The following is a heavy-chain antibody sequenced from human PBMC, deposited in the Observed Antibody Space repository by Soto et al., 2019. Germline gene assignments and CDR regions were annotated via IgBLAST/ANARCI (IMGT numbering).Heavy chain of an antibody. V-gene: IGHV3-7*01. CDR2: IRQYGDET. D-gene: IGHD3-10*01. CDR1: AFSLKTYW. CDR3: ATGGSGTYYLGPLDY. Sequence: EVQLVESGGGLVLPGGSLRLSCVGSAFSLKTYWMAWVRQAPGKGLECVANIRQYGDETFYVDSVKGRFTISRDNANNSVYLQMDNLSAEDTGVYYCATGGSGTYYLGPLDYWGQGIMVIVSS. J-gene: IGHJ4*02.